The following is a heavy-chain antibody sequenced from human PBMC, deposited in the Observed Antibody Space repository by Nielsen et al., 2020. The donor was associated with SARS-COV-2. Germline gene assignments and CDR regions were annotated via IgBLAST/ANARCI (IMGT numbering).Heavy chain of an antibody. CDR3: AKDIRPVGGPIDY. Sequence: GSLRLSCAAPGFTFSDQGMSWVRQAPGKGLQWVSGISGSGGKTYYADSVKGRFTISRDNAKNSLYLQMNSLRAEDTALYYCAKDIRPVGGPIDYWGQGTLVTVSS. D-gene: IGHD1-26*01. V-gene: IGHV3-23*01. CDR2: ISGSGGKT. CDR1: GFTFSDQG. J-gene: IGHJ4*02.